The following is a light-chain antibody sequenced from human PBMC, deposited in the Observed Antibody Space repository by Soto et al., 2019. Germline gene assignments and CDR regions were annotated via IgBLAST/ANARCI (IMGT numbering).Light chain of an antibody. CDR2: WAS. Sequence: DIVMTQSPDSLAVSLGERATINCKSSQSVLYSSNNKNYLAWYQQKPGQPPKLLIYWASTRESGVPERFSGSGSGTDFTLTHSSLQAEDVAVYYCQQYYRTPLITFGQGTRLEIK. CDR1: QSVLYSSNNKNY. J-gene: IGKJ5*01. V-gene: IGKV4-1*01. CDR3: QQYYRTPLIT.